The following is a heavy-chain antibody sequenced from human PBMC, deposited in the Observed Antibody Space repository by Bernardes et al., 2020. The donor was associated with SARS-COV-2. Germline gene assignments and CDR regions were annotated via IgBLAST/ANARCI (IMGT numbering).Heavy chain of an antibody. V-gene: IGHV3-48*02. CDR2: ISTSSSTI. J-gene: IGHJ6*02. CDR1: GFTFSSYS. D-gene: IGHD3-3*01. Sequence: GGSLRLSCAASGFTFSSYSMNWVRQAPGKGLEWVSYISTSSSTIYYADSVKGRFTISRDNAKNSLYLQMNSLRDEDTAVYYCARPKLRSLEWLQYYYGMDVWGQGTTVTVSS. CDR3: ARPKLRSLEWLQYYYGMDV.